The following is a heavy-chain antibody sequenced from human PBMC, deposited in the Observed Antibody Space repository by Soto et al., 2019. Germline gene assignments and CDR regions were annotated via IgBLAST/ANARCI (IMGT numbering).Heavy chain of an antibody. Sequence: PGGSLRLSCAASGFTLNSYDMHWVRQAPGKGLEWVAIISYDGSNKYYADSVKGRFTISRDNSKNTLYLQMNSLRAEDTAVYYCAKDRRGLTTFYYESSGYDGFDYWGQGTLVTVSS. J-gene: IGHJ4*02. CDR2: ISYDGSNK. D-gene: IGHD3-22*01. V-gene: IGHV3-30*18. CDR3: AKDRRGLTTFYYESSGYDGFDY. CDR1: GFTLNSYD.